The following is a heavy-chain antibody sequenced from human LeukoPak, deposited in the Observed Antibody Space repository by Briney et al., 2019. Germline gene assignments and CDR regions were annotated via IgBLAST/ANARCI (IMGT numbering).Heavy chain of an antibody. CDR2: IGRSNNI. J-gene: IGHJ4*02. V-gene: IGHV3-69-1*01. CDR1: GFSFGDDN. D-gene: IGHD3-10*01. CDR3: AKDGYGSGSYIDLDY. Sequence: PGGSLRLSCSASGFSFGDDNMIWFRQAPGKGLEWVSFIGRSNNIDYADSVKGRFTISRDDAKASLYLQMNSLRAEDTAVYYCAKDGYGSGSYIDLDYWGQGTLVTVSS.